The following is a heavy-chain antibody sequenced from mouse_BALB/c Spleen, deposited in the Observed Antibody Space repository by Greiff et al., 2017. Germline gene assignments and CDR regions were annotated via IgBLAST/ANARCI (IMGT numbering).Heavy chain of an antibody. CDR1: GFNIKDYY. Sequence: EVQLVESGAELVRPGALVKLSCKASGFNIKDYYMHWVKQRPEQGLEWIGWIDPENGNTIYDPKFQGKASITADTSSNTAYLQLSSLTSEDTAVYYCARWGVVYYDYDVETWFAYWGQGTLVTVSA. J-gene: IGHJ3*01. CDR2: IDPENGNT. D-gene: IGHD2-4*01. CDR3: ARWGVVYYDYDVETWFAY. V-gene: IGHV14-1*02.